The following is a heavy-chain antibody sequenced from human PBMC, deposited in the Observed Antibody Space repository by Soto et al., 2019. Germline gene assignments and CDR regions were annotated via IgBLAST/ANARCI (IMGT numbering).Heavy chain of an antibody. V-gene: IGHV1-18*01. Sequence: QVQLVQSGAEVREPGASVKVSCKASGYTFTNYGVSWVRQAPGQGLEWMGWIGGYKGNTNYAQKLQGRGPFTTATSTITAYMELSSLRSDDTAVYYCAPHTLDTGMPSGYWGQGTLVTVSS. CDR1: GYTFTNYG. CDR2: IGGYKGNT. CDR3: APHTLDTGMPSGY. D-gene: IGHD5-18*01. J-gene: IGHJ4*02.